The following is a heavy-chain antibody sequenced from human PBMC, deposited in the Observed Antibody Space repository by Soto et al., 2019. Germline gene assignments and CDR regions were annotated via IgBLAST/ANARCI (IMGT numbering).Heavy chain of an antibody. D-gene: IGHD4-17*01. Sequence: SVKVSCKASGGTFSSYAISWVRQAPGQGLEWMGGIIPIFGTANYAQKFQGRVTITADESTSTAYMELSSVTAADTAVYYCARGLSVTLFDNWGQGTLVTVSS. CDR1: GGTFSSYA. J-gene: IGHJ4*02. V-gene: IGHV1-69*13. CDR2: IIPIFGTA. CDR3: ARGLSVTLFDN.